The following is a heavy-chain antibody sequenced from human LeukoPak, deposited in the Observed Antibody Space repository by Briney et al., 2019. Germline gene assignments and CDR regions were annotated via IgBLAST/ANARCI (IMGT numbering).Heavy chain of an antibody. D-gene: IGHD4-17*01. CDR3: AKGDSGDYGWFDY. Sequence: PSETLSLTXAVSGYSLRSGYYWGWIREPPGKGLEWIGSIYHSGSTSYNPSLKSRVTMSVDTSKTQFSLNLNSVTAADTAVYYCAKGDSGDYGWFDYWGQGTLVTVSS. V-gene: IGHV4-38-2*01. CDR2: IYHSGST. CDR1: GYSLRSGYY. J-gene: IGHJ4*02.